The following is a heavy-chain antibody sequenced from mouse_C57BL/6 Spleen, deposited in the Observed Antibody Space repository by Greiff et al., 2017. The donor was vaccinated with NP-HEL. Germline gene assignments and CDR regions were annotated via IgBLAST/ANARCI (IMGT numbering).Heavy chain of an antibody. Sequence: QVQLQQPGAELVRPGSSVKLSCKASGYTFTSYWMDWVKQRPGQGLEWIGNIYPSDSETHYNQKFKDKATLTVDKSSSTAYMQRSSLTSEDSAVYYCARGGINGGYWGQGTTLTVSS. J-gene: IGHJ2*01. CDR2: IYPSDSET. CDR1: GYTFTSYW. V-gene: IGHV1-61*01. CDR3: ARGGINGGY.